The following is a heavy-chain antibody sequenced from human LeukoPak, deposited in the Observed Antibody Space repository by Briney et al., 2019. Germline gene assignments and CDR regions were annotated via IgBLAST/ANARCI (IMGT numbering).Heavy chain of an antibody. CDR3: ARDAAEDIAVAGY. J-gene: IGHJ4*02. D-gene: IGHD6-19*01. V-gene: IGHV3-21*01. CDR1: GFTFSSSW. CDR2: ISSSSSYI. Sequence: GGSLRLSCAASGFTFSSSWLTWVRQAPGKGLEWVSSISSSSSYIYYADSVKGRFTISRDNAKNSLYLQMNSLRAEDTAVYYCARDAAEDIAVAGYWGQGTLVTVSS.